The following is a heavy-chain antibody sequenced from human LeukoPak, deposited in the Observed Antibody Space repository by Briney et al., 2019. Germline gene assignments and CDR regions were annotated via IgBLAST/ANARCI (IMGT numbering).Heavy chain of an antibody. CDR3: AREVKQNYYDSSGYLDY. J-gene: IGHJ4*02. CDR1: GGSISSSSYY. D-gene: IGHD3-22*01. CDR2: IYYSGST. V-gene: IGHV4-39*02. Sequence: SETLSLTCTVSGGSISSSSYYWGWIRQPPGKGLEWIGSIYYSGSTYYNPSLKSRVTISVDTSKNQFSLKLSSVTAADTAVYYCAREVKQNYYDSSGYLDYWGQGTLVTVSS.